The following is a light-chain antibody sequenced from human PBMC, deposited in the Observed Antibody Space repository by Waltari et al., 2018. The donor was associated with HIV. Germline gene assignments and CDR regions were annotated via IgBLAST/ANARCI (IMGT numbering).Light chain of an antibody. Sequence: QPVLTQSSSASASLGSSVKLTCTLTSGHSSNIVEWHPQQPGKAPRYLMKLEGGGSYNNGSGVPDRCSGSSSGADRYLTISNLQFEDEADYYGETWDSSTWVFGGGTKLTVL. V-gene: IGLV4-60*02. CDR3: ETWDSSTWV. CDR2: LEGGGSY. CDR1: SGHSSNI. J-gene: IGLJ3*02.